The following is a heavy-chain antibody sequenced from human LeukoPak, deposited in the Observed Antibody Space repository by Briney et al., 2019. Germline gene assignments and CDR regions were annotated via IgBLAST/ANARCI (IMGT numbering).Heavy chain of an antibody. CDR1: GYTFTSYG. V-gene: IGHV1-2*02. Sequence: ASVKVSCKASGYTFTSYGISWVRQAPGQGLEWMGWINPNSGGTNYAQKFQDRVTMTRDTSISTAYMELSRLRSDDTAVYYCARGGLQTWYYYMDVWGKGTTVTVSS. CDR2: INPNSGGT. J-gene: IGHJ6*03. CDR3: ARGGLQTWYYYMDV.